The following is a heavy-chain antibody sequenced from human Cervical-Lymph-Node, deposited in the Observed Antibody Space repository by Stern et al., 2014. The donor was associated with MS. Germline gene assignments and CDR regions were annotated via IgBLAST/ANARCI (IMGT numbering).Heavy chain of an antibody. CDR2: INPSGGST. CDR1: GYTFTSFY. Sequence: VQLVQSGAEVKKPGASVKVSCKASGYTFTSFYIHWVRQAPGQGLEWMGIINPSGGSTTYAQKFQGRVTMTRDTSTSTVYMELSSLRSEDTAVYYCARGTDGNYFDYWGQGTLVTVSS. J-gene: IGHJ4*02. CDR3: ARGTDGNYFDY. V-gene: IGHV1-46*01. D-gene: IGHD3-10*01.